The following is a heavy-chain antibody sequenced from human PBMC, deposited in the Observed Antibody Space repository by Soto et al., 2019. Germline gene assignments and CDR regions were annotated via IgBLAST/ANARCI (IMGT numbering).Heavy chain of an antibody. CDR2: INADNGDT. D-gene: IGHD6-6*01. V-gene: IGHV1-3*01. Sequence: GASVQVSCKASRYIVTTYLIHWVCKTPGQELECMGWINADNGDTTYSQKVQSRVAITRDTSASAAHTGLRRVRSEDAAAYYCTRAPRRENWGEGTLVTVHS. CDR1: RYIVTTYL. CDR3: TRAPRREN. J-gene: IGHJ1*01.